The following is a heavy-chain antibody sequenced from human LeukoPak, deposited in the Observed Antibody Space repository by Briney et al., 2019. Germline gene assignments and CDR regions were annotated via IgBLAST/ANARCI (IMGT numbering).Heavy chain of an antibody. CDR1: GYTFTDYF. CDR3: ARDRASRDGYNYAAGY. Sequence: SVKISCKVSGYTFTDYFMHWVQQAPGQGLEWMGGIIPIFGTANYAQKFQGRVTITADESTSTAYMELSSLRSEDTAVYYCARDRASRDGYNYAAGYWGQGTLVTVSS. CDR2: IIPIFGTA. V-gene: IGHV1-69*13. D-gene: IGHD5-24*01. J-gene: IGHJ4*02.